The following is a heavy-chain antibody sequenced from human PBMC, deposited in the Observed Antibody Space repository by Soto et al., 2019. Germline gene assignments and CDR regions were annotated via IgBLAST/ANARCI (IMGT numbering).Heavy chain of an antibody. CDR2: IKSKTDGGTT. Sequence: EVQLVESGGGLVKPGGSLRRSCAASGFTFSNAWMSWVRHAPGKGLEWVGGIKSKTDGGTTDYAAPVKGRFTISRDDSRNTLYLPMTSLNTEDTAVYYWTTDPRVRGFIRPPKWGQGTLVTVSS. J-gene: IGHJ4*02. D-gene: IGHD3-10*01. CDR3: TTDPRVRGFIRPPK. CDR1: GFTFSNAW. V-gene: IGHV3-15*01.